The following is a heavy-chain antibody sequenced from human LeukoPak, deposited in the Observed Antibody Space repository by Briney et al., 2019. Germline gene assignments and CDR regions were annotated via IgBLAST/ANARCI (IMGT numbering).Heavy chain of an antibody. D-gene: IGHD5-18*01. CDR1: GFTFSSYA. V-gene: IGHV3-30-3*01. J-gene: IGHJ4*02. Sequence: GRSLRLSCAASGFTFSSYAMHWVRQAPGKGLEWVAVISYDGSNKYYADSVKGRFTISRDNSKNTLYLQMNSLRAEDTAVYYCARGRDTAMVYGGLFDYWGQGTLVTVSS. CDR3: ARGRDTAMVYGGLFDY. CDR2: ISYDGSNK.